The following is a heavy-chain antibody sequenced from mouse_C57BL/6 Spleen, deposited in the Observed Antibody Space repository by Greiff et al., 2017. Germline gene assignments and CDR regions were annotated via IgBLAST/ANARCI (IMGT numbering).Heavy chain of an antibody. Sequence: EVKLQESGPGMVKPSQSLSLTCTVTGYSITSGYDWHWIRHFPGNKLEWMGYISYSGSTNYNPSLKIRISITHDTSKNHFFLKLNSVTTEDTATYYCARDGRDSNYGFAYWGQGTLVTVSA. J-gene: IGHJ3*01. CDR3: ARDGRDSNYGFAY. CDR2: ISYSGST. CDR1: GYSITSGYD. D-gene: IGHD2-5*01. V-gene: IGHV3-1*01.